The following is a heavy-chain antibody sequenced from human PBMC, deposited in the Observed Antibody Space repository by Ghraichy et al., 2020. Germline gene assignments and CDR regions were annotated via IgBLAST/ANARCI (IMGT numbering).Heavy chain of an antibody. CDR1: GGSISSSSYY. V-gene: IGHV4-39*01. D-gene: IGHD2-8*02. Sequence: SETLSLTCTVSGGSISSSSYYWGWIRQPPGKGLEWIGNIYYSGGTYYNPSLKSRVTISVDTSKDQFSLKLSSVTAADTAVYYCARLGIVLVQRYFDLWGRGNLVTVSS. CDR2: IYYSGGT. CDR3: ARLGIVLVQRYFDL. J-gene: IGHJ2*01.